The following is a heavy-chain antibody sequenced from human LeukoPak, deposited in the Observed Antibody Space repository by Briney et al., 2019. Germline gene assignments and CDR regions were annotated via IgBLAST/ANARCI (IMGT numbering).Heavy chain of an antibody. D-gene: IGHD6-19*01. Sequence: SETLSLTCTVSGGSISSYYWSWIRQPPGEGLEWIGYIYDSGSTKYNPSLQSRVTISVDTSRNQFSLKLSSVTAADTAVYYCARRDLYSSDWNYWGQGTLVTVSS. CDR3: ARRDLYSSDWNY. CDR1: GGSISSYY. V-gene: IGHV4-59*08. J-gene: IGHJ4*02. CDR2: IYDSGST.